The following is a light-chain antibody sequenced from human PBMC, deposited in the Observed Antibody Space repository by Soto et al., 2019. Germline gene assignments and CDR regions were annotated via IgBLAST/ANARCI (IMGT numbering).Light chain of an antibody. CDR1: SSDVGGYNY. J-gene: IGLJ2*01. V-gene: IGLV2-14*01. Sequence: QSALTQPASVSGSPGQSITISCTGTSSDVGGYNYVSWYQQHPGKAPKLMIYDVSNRPSGVSNRFSGSKSGSTASLTISGLQAEDEADYYCSSYTSSSTLVLFGGGTKVNVL. CDR2: DVS. CDR3: SSYTSSSTLVL.